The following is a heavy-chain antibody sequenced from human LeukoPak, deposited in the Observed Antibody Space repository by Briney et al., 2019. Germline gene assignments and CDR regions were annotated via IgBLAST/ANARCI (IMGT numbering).Heavy chain of an antibody. CDR2: IHYSGNT. D-gene: IGHD3/OR15-3a*01. CDR3: ARQTGSGLFILP. J-gene: IGHJ4*02. V-gene: IGHV4-39*01. Sequence: SETLSLTCTVSGGSIGSSSYYWAWIRQPPGKGLEWIGSIHYSGNTYYNASLKSQVSISIDTSKNQFPLRLTSVTAADTAVYYCARQTGSGLFILPGGQGTLVTVSS. CDR1: GGSIGSSSYY.